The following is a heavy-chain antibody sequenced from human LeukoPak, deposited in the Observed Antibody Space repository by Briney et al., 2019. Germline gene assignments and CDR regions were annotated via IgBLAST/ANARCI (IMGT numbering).Heavy chain of an antibody. Sequence: ASVKVSRKASGYTFTGYYMHWVRQAPGQGLGWMGWINPNSGGTNYAQKFQGRVTMTRDTSTSTAYMELSRLRSDDTAVYYCARDRGSSSSVPDYWGQGTLVTVSS. CDR2: INPNSGGT. D-gene: IGHD6-6*01. CDR1: GYTFTGYY. V-gene: IGHV1-2*02. CDR3: ARDRGSSSSVPDY. J-gene: IGHJ4*02.